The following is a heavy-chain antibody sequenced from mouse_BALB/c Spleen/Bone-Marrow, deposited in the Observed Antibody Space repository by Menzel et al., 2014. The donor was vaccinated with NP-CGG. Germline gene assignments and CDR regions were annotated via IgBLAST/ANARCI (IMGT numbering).Heavy chain of an antibody. CDR2: ISSGSSTI. CDR3: TRGGNWDDFDS. J-gene: IGHJ2*01. Sequence: EVKLVESGGGLVQPGGSRKLSCAASGFTFSSFGTHWVRQAPEKGLEWVAYISSGSSTIFYADTVKGRFTVSRDNPKNTLFLQMTSLRSEDTAMYFCTRGGNWDDFDSWGQGTTLTVSS. D-gene: IGHD4-1*01. CDR1: GFTFSSFG. V-gene: IGHV5-17*02.